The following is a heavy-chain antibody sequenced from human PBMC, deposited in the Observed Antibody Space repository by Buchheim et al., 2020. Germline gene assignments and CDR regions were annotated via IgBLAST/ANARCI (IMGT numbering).Heavy chain of an antibody. CDR1: GFSFSTKW. CDR2: IAPDGTEK. V-gene: IGHV3-7*01. CDR3: ARDEI. J-gene: IGHJ4*02. Sequence: EVQLVESGGGLVQPGGSLRLSCAASGFSFSTKWMSWVRQARGRGLEWVANIAPDGTEKYYVDSVKGRFTISRDNTEDSLYLQMSGLRFEDTAVYYCARDEIWGQGTL.